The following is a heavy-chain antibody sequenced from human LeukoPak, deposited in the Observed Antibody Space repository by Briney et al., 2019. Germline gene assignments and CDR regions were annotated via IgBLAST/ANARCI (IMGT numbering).Heavy chain of an antibody. CDR3: TSLVSGGDYIDY. D-gene: IGHD4-17*01. V-gene: IGHV3-73*01. CDR2: IRSKANSYAT. CDR1: GFTLSGSA. J-gene: IGHJ4*02. Sequence: GGSLRLSCAASGFTLSGSAMHWVRQASGKGLEWVGRIRSKANSYATAYAASVKGRFTISRDDSKNTAYLQMNSLKTEDTAVYYCTSLVSGGDYIDYWGQGTLVTVSS.